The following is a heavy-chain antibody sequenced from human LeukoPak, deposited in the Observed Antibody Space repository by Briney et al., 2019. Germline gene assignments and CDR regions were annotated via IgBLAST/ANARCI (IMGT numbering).Heavy chain of an antibody. V-gene: IGHV3-30*02. CDR3: AKEWEIVVVPAAMNY. CDR2: IRYDGSNK. J-gene: IGHJ4*02. CDR1: GFTFSSYG. D-gene: IGHD2-2*01. Sequence: GGSLRLSCAASGFTFSSYGMHWVRQAPGKGLEWVAFIRYDGSNKYYADSVKGRFTISRDNSKNTLYLQMNSLRAEDTAVYYCAKEWEIVVVPAAMNYWGQGTLVTVSS.